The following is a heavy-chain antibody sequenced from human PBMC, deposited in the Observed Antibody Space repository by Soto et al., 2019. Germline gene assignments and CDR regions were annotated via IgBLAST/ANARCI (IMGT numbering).Heavy chain of an antibody. J-gene: IGHJ6*04. CDR3: GTFLSTTSPDV. Sequence: SQTLSLTGAISRASVSSKSAAWHWIRQSPSRGLEWLGRTYYRSKWYNDYAVSVKSRITINPDTSKNQFSLHLNSVTPEDTAVYYCGTFLSTTSPDVWGEGTTVTVSS. V-gene: IGHV6-1*01. D-gene: IGHD2-2*01. CDR2: TYYRSKWYN. CDR1: RASVSSKSAA.